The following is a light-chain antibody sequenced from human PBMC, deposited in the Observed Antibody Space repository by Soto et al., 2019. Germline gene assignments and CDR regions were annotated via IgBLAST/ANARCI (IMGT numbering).Light chain of an antibody. J-gene: IGLJ1*01. CDR1: SRDVGGYNY. CDR2: EVS. CDR3: SSFTNIYSYV. V-gene: IGLV2-14*01. Sequence: QSVLTQPASVSGSPGQSITISCTGTSRDVGGYNYVSWYQQHPGKAPKLMISEVSNRPSGVSNRFSGSKSGNTDSLTISGLQAEDEADYYCSSFTNIYSYVFVTGTKVPVL.